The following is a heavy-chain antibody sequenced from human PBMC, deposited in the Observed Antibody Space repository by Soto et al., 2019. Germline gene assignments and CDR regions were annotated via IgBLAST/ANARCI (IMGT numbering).Heavy chain of an antibody. D-gene: IGHD3-16*01. CDR3: ARSSIGRDWFDP. J-gene: IGHJ5*02. V-gene: IGHV4-34*01. CDR1: GGSFSGYY. Sequence: QVQLQQWGAGLLKPSETLSLTCAVYGGSFSGYYWSWIRQPPGKGLEWIGEINHSGSTNYNPSLKSRVTISVDTSKNQFSLKLSSVTAADTAVYYCARSSIGRDWFDPWGQGTLVTVSS. CDR2: INHSGST.